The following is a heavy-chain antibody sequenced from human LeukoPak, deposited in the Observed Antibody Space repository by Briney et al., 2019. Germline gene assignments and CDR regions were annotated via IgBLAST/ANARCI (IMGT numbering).Heavy chain of an antibody. CDR1: GFTFSTYW. CDR2: IKKDGSEK. D-gene: IGHD2-15*01. Sequence: GGSLRLSCAASGFTFSTYWMSWVHQAPGKGLEWVANIKKDGSEKYYMDSVKGRFTISGDNAENSLYLQMNSLRAEDTAVYYCAREGVHCSGRSCLKAYWGQGTQVTVSS. CDR3: AREGVHCSGRSCLKAY. V-gene: IGHV3-7*03. J-gene: IGHJ4*02.